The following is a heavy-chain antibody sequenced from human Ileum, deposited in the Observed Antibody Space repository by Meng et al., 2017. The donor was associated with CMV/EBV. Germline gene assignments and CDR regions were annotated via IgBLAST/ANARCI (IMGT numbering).Heavy chain of an antibody. CDR1: DFPLNSNGVG. J-gene: IGHJ4*02. D-gene: IGHD3-16*01. CDR2: IYWNDDN. CDR3: AHSPDSPGLFFDS. Sequence: QITLKESGPTLVKPTQTLTLTFTFADFPLNSNGVGVGWVRQPPGKAPEWLGIIYWNDDNRYSPSLKSRLSITRDTSKNQVVLRMTNMAPGDTATYYCAHSPDSPGLFFDSWGQGSLVTVSS. V-gene: IGHV2-5*01.